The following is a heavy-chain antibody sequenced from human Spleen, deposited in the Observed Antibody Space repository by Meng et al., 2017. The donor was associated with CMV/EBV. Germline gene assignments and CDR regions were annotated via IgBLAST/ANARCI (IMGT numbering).Heavy chain of an antibody. Sequence: SETLSLTCAVYGGSFSGYYWSWIRQPPGKGLEWIGEINHSGSTIYNPSLKSQATISVDTSKNQFSLKLSSVTAADTAVYYCAREGQTDVGAATGWLDPWGQGTLVTVSS. CDR1: GGSFSGYY. D-gene: IGHD6-13*01. V-gene: IGHV4-34*01. CDR3: AREGQTDVGAATGWLDP. CDR2: INHSGST. J-gene: IGHJ5*02.